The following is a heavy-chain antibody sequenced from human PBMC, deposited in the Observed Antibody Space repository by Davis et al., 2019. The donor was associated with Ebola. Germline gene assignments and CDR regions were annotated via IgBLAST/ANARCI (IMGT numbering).Heavy chain of an antibody. CDR2: IKQDGSEK. V-gene: IGHV3-7*01. Sequence: PGGSLRLSCAASGFTFSSYWMSWVRQAPGKGLEWVANIKQDGSEKYYVDSVKGRFTISRDNAKNSLYLQMNSLRAEDTAVYYCASSMVQRVIPLWFDYWGQGTLVTVSS. J-gene: IGHJ4*02. CDR3: ASSMVQRVIPLWFDY. D-gene: IGHD3-10*01. CDR1: GFTFSSYW.